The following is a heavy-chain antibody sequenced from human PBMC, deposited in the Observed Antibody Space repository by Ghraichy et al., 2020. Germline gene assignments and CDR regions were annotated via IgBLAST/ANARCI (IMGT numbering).Heavy chain of an antibody. CDR3: ARIAAAGIYYYGMDV. CDR1: GGSISSSSYY. D-gene: IGHD6-13*01. CDR2: IYYSGST. J-gene: IGHJ6*02. V-gene: IGHV4-39*01. Sequence: ETLSLTCTVSGGSISSSSYYWGWIRQPSGKGLEWIGSIYYSGSTYYNPSLKSRVTISVDTSKNQFSLKLSSVTAADTAVYYCARIAAAGIYYYGMDVWGQGTTVTVSS.